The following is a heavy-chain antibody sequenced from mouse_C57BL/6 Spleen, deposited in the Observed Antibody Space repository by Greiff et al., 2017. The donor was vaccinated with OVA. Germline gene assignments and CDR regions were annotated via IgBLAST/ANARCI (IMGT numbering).Heavy chain of an antibody. D-gene: IGHD2-14*01. J-gene: IGHJ2*01. Sequence: VQLQQSGAELARPGASVKLSCKASGYTFTSYGISWVKQRTGQGLEWIGEIYPRSGNTYYNEKFKGKATLTADKSSSTAYMELRSLTSEDSAVYFCASSEVSLDYWGQGTTLTVSS. CDR2: IYPRSGNT. CDR1: GYTFTSYG. CDR3: ASSEVSLDY. V-gene: IGHV1-81*01.